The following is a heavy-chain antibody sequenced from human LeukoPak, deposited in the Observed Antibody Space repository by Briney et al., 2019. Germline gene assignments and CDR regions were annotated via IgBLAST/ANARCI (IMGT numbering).Heavy chain of an antibody. D-gene: IGHD3-3*01. CDR3: VRYYTRQSWYFDL. CDR1: GFTFSDYY. CDR2: ISLSGNTI. Sequence: GGSLRLSCAASGFTFSDYYMSWIRQAPGKGLEWISYISLSGNTINYADSVKGRFTISRDNAKNSLYLQMNSLRAEDTAVYYCVRYYTRQSWYFDLRGRGTLVTVSS. V-gene: IGHV3-11*04. J-gene: IGHJ2*01.